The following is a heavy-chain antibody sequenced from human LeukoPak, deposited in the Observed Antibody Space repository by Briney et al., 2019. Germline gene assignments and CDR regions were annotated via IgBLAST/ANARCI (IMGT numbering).Heavy chain of an antibody. CDR1: GFTFDDYA. CDR3: AKAGYNCSGGSCYSYWYFDL. D-gene: IGHD2-15*01. Sequence: GGSLRLSCAASGFTFDDYAMHWVRQAPGKGLEWVSGISWNSGSIGYADSVKGRFTISRDNAKNSLYLQMNSLRAEDTALYCCAKAGYNCSGGSCYSYWYFDLWGRGTLVTVSS. V-gene: IGHV3-9*01. J-gene: IGHJ2*01. CDR2: ISWNSGSI.